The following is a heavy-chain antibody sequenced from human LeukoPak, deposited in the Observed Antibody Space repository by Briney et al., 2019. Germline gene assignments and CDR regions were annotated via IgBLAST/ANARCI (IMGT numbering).Heavy chain of an antibody. D-gene: IGHD4-17*01. J-gene: IGHJ4*02. CDR1: GFTFSSYD. CDR2: IGTAGEI. Sequence: PGGSLRLSCAASGFTFSSYDIHWVRQATGKGLEWVSGIGTAGEIYYPGSVKGRFTISRDISKNAVYLQMNSLRAEDTAVYYCARDSYGDANFDSWGQGTLVTVSS. CDR3: ARDSYGDANFDS. V-gene: IGHV3-13*01.